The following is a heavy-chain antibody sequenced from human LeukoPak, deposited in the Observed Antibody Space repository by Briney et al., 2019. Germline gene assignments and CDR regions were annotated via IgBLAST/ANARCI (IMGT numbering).Heavy chain of an antibody. V-gene: IGHV4-39*01. CDR2: IYYSGST. J-gene: IGHJ4*02. Sequence: SETLSLTCTVSGGSISSSSYYWGWIRQPPGKWLEWIGSIYYSGSTYYNPSLKSRVTISVDTSKNQFSLKLSSVTAADTAVYYCARHGGGSYYDYWGQGTLVTVSS. CDR3: ARHGGGSYYDY. CDR1: GGSISSSSYY. D-gene: IGHD1-26*01.